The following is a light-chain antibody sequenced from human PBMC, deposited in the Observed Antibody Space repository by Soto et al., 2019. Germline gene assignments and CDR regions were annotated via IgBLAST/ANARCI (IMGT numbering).Light chain of an antibody. V-gene: IGKV3-20*01. CDR1: QSVSSNY. Sequence: EIVWTQSPGTLSLSPGERATLSCRASQSVSSNYLAWYQQKPGQAPRLLIYGATSRATGIPNRFSGSGSGTDFTLIISRLEAEDFAVYYCQEYGISRTFGQGTKVEIK. CDR3: QEYGISRT. J-gene: IGKJ1*01. CDR2: GAT.